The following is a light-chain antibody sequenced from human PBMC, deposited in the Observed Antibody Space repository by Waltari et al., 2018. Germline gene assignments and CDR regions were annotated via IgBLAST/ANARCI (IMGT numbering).Light chain of an antibody. J-gene: IGKJ2*03. CDR1: QSIFYNSNNKHY. Sequence: DIVMTQSPDSLAVSLGEGATITCKSSQSIFYNSNNKHYLVWYQQKVGKPPKLLIYWASSRESGVPDRFSGSVSGTDFTLTISSLQAEDVAVYYCQQYYTAPYSFGQGTKLEIK. CDR3: QQYYTAPYS. V-gene: IGKV4-1*01. CDR2: WAS.